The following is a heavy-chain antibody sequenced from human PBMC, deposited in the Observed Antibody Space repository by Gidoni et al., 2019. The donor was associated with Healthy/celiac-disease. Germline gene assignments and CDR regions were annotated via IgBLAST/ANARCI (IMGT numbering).Heavy chain of an antibody. J-gene: IGHJ4*02. CDR3: ARHCSSTSCYRPGDY. V-gene: IGHV4-39*01. D-gene: IGHD2-2*02. Sequence: QLQLQESGPGLVKPSETLSLTCTVSGGSISSSSDYWGCIRQPPGKGLGWIWGLYYRGCTYYNPSLKSRVTISVDTSKNQFSLKLSSVTAADTAVYYCARHCSSTSCYRPGDYWGQGTLVTVSS. CDR2: LYYRGCT. CDR1: GGSISSSSDY.